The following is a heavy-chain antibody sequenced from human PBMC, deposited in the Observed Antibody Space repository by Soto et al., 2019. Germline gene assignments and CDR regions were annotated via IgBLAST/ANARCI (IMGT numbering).Heavy chain of an antibody. CDR3: ARVGGINWFDP. D-gene: IGHD3-16*01. J-gene: IGHJ5*02. V-gene: IGHV4-31*11. Sequence: SETLSLTCAVSGGSISSGGYSWSWIRQPPGKGLNYIGYIYYSGSTYYNPSLKSRVTISVDTSKNQFSLKLSSVTAADTAVYYCARVGGINWFDPWGQGTLVTVSS. CDR1: GGSISSGGYS. CDR2: IYYSGST.